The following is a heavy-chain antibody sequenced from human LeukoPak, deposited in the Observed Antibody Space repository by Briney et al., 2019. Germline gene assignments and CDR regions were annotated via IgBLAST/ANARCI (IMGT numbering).Heavy chain of an antibody. CDR3: ARVDCSGGSCYSDFDY. D-gene: IGHD2-15*01. V-gene: IGHV1-2*06. CDR1: GYTFTGYY. Sequence: GASVKVSCKASGYTFTGYYMHWVRQAPGQGLEWMGRINPNSGGTNYAQKFQGRVTMTRDTSISTAYMELSRLRSDDTAVYYCARVDCSGGSCYSDFDYWGQGTLVTVSS. J-gene: IGHJ4*02. CDR2: INPNSGGT.